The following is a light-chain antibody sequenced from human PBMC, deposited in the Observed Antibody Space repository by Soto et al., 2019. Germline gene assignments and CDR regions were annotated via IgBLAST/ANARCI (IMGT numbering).Light chain of an antibody. CDR3: QQYGSSLPWT. CDR2: AAS. Sequence: EVVLTQSPGTVSLSPGERVTLSCRASQSVISNYLAWYQQRPGQAPRLLIYAASSRATGIPDRFSGSGSGTDFSLSISSLEPEDFSVSYCQQYGSSLPWTFGQGTKVEMK. J-gene: IGKJ1*01. CDR1: QSVISNY. V-gene: IGKV3-20*01.